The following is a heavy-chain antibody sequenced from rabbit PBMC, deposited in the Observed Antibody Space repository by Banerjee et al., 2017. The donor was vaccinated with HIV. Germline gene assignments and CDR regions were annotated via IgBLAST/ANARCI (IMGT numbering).Heavy chain of an antibody. J-gene: IGHJ4*01. CDR2: IGVSSGNI. V-gene: IGHV1S40*01. CDR1: GFSFSSGYH. D-gene: IGHD6-1*01. CDR3: ARDDNAYGYGSNL. Sequence: QSLEESGGDLVKPGASLTLTCTASGFSFSSGYHMCWVRQAPGKGLEWIACIGVSSGNIYYANWAKGRFTISKTSSTTVTLQMTSLTAADTATYFCARDDNAYGYGSNLWGPGTLVTVS.